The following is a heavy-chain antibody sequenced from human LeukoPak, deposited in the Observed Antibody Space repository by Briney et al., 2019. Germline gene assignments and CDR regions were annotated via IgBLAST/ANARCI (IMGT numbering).Heavy chain of an antibody. CDR3: ATATQPRGYFLH. CDR2: ISVNNGGT. Sequence: GASVTVSCTASGYTFTTYSLAWVRQAPGQSLEWMGWISVNNGGTNYAQSFQGRVTLTRVTSTNTAYLELRSLRSDDTAIIYCATATQPRGYFLHWGQGTLVTVSS. D-gene: IGHD2-2*01. CDR1: GYTFTTYS. J-gene: IGHJ1*01. V-gene: IGHV1-18*01.